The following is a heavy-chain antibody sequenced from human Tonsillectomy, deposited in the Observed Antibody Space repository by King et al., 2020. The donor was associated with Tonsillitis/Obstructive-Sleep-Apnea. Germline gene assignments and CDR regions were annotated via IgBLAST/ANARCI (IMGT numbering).Heavy chain of an antibody. CDR1: GGSFSGYY. V-gene: IGHV4-34*01. CDR2: INDSGST. Sequence: VQLQQWGAGLLKPSETLSLTCAVYGGSFSGYYWSWIRQPPGKGLEWIGEINDSGSTNYNPSIKSRVTISVDTSKNQFSRKLSSVTAADTAVYYCVRGWFTIFGVVPYFDYWGQGTLLTVSS. CDR3: VRGWFTIFGVVPYFDY. J-gene: IGHJ4*02. D-gene: IGHD3-3*01.